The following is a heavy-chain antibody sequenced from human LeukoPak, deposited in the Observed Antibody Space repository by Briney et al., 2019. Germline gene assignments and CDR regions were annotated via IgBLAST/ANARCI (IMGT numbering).Heavy chain of an antibody. CDR2: IRYDGSKK. CDR1: GFAFRSHA. J-gene: IGHJ6*03. V-gene: IGHV3-30*02. D-gene: IGHD3-10*01. CDR3: ARVYYGSGSLHYYYYYMDV. Sequence: GGSLRLSCTASGFAFRSHAMHWVRQAPGKGLEWVAFIRYDGSKKFYADSVKGRFTISRDNSKNTLYLQMNSLRAEDTAVYYCARVYYGSGSLHYYYYYMDVWGKGTTVTISS.